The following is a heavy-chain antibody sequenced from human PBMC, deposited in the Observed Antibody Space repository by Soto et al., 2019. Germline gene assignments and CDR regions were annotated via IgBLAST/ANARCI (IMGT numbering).Heavy chain of an antibody. D-gene: IGHD5-18*01. CDR2: IYYSGST. J-gene: IGHJ4*02. CDR3: ARGEGGYSYGPPTYYFDY. CDR1: GGSVSSGSYY. Sequence: QVQLQESGPGLVKPSETLSLTCTVSGGSVSSGSYYWSWIRQPPGKGLEWIGYIYYSGSTNYNPSLKSRVTRSVDTSKNQFSLKLSSVTAADTAVYYCARGEGGYSYGPPTYYFDYWGQGTLVTVSS. V-gene: IGHV4-61*01.